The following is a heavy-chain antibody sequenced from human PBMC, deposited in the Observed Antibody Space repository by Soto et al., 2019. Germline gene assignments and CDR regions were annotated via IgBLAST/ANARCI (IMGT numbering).Heavy chain of an antibody. D-gene: IGHD6-6*01. CDR3: TTGEYSSSNYYYYGMDV. Sequence: GGSLRLSCAASGFTFSAHSINWVRQAPGKGLEWVGRIKSKTDGGTTDYAAPVKGRFTISRDDSKNTLYLQMNSLKTEDTAVYYCTTGEYSSSNYYYYGMDVWGQGTTVTVSS. V-gene: IGHV3-15*01. CDR2: IKSKTDGGTT. CDR1: GFTFSAHS. J-gene: IGHJ6*02.